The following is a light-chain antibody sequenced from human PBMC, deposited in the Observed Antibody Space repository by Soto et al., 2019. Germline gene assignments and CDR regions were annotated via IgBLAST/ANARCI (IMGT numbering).Light chain of an antibody. CDR3: QQYTNWPPNT. CDR2: GSS. J-gene: IGKJ5*01. CDR1: QDVISSY. V-gene: IGKV3D-15*01. Sequence: EIVLTQSPGTLSVSPGERVTLSCRASQDVISSYLAWYQQRRGQAPRLLIYGSSSRATGIPDRFSGSGSGTEFTLTISSLQSEDFAVYYCQQYTNWPPNTFGQGTRLEIK.